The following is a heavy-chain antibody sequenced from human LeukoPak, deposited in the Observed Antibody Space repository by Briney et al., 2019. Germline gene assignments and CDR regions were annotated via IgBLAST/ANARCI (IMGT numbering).Heavy chain of an antibody. J-gene: IGHJ4*02. D-gene: IGHD6-13*01. CDR2: MNPNSGNT. CDR3: ARGQFIAAAGTSPLGY. CDR1: GYTFTSYD. V-gene: IGHV1-8*03. Sequence: ASVKVSCKAPGYTFTSYDINWVRQATGQGLEWMGWMNPNSGNTGYAQKFQGRVTITRNTSISTAYMELSSLRSEDTAVYYCARGQFIAAAGTSPLGYWGQGTLVTVTS.